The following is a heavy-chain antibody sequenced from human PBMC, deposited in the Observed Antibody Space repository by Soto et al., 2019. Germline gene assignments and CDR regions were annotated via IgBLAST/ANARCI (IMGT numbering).Heavy chain of an antibody. CDR3: AGRYCTNGVCYTNDYYYIDV. D-gene: IGHD2-8*01. J-gene: IGHJ6*03. V-gene: IGHV3-23*01. Sequence: EVQLLESGGGLVQPGGSLRLSCAASGFTFSTYAMSWVRQAPGKGLEWVSTITTSGGNTYYADSVQGRFTISRDNSKNTLYLQMNSLRAEDTAVYYCAGRYCTNGVCYTNDYYYIDVWGKGTTVTVSS. CDR2: ITTSGGNT. CDR1: GFTFSTYA.